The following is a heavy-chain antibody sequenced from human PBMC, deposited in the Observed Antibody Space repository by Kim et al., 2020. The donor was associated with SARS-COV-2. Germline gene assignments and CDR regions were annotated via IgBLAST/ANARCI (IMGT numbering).Heavy chain of an antibody. V-gene: IGHV1-69*06. CDR3: AREGHYGGNSWRDAFDI. CDR1: GGTFSSYA. Sequence: SVKVSCKASGGTFSSYAISWVRQAPGQGLEWMGGIIPIFGTANYAQKFQGRVTITADKSTSTAYMELSSLRSEDTAVYYCAREGHYGGNSWRDAFDIWGQGTMVTVSS. D-gene: IGHD4-17*01. CDR2: IIPIFGTA. J-gene: IGHJ3*02.